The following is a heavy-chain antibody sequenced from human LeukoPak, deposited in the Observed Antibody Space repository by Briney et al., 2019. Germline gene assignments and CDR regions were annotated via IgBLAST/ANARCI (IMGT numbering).Heavy chain of an antibody. V-gene: IGHV3-23*01. Sequence: GGSLRLSCAASGFTFSSYAMSWVRQAPGKGLEWVSAISGSGGSTYYADSVEGRFTISRDNSKNTLYLQMNSLRAGDTAVYYCAKVRSGTVPMDVWGKGTTVTVSS. CDR2: ISGSGGST. CDR3: AKVRSGTVPMDV. J-gene: IGHJ6*03. D-gene: IGHD3-10*01. CDR1: GFTFSSYA.